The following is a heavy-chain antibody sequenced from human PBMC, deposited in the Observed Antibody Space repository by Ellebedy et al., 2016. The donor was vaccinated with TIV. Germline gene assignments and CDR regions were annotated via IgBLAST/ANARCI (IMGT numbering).Heavy chain of an antibody. CDR3: ARDRVWNYGGPFDY. CDR2: INPNSGGT. Sequence: ASVKVSCKTSGYTFTGYYMHWVRQAPGQGLEWMGWINPNSGGTNYAQKFQGWVTMTRDTSISTAYMELSSLRSEDTAVYYCARDRVWNYGGPFDYWGQGTLVTVSS. V-gene: IGHV1-2*04. D-gene: IGHD1-7*01. J-gene: IGHJ4*02. CDR1: GYTFTGYY.